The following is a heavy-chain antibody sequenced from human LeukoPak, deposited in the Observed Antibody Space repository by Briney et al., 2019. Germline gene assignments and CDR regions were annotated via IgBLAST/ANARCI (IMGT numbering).Heavy chain of an antibody. D-gene: IGHD2-15*01. CDR3: TTDVYCSGGSCFLPNDY. CDR2: IKSKTDGGTT. Sequence: GGSLRLSCAASGFTFSNAWMSWVRQAPGKGREWVGRIKSKTDGGTTDYAAPVKGRFTISRDDSKNTLYLQMNSLKTEDTAVYYCTTDVYCSGGSCFLPNDYWGQGTLVTVSS. J-gene: IGHJ4*02. CDR1: GFTFSNAW. V-gene: IGHV3-15*01.